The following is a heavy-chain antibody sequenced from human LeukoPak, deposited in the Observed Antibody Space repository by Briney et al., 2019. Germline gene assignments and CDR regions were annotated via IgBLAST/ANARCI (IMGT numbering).Heavy chain of an antibody. CDR1: GFTFSDYY. CDR3: AGDQGNYYESSGWLDY. V-gene: IGHV3-11*01. CDR2: ISSSGSTI. D-gene: IGHD3-22*01. J-gene: IGHJ4*02. Sequence: PGGSLRLSCAASGFTFSDYYMSWIRQAPGKGLEWVSYISSSGSTIYYAVCVKGRFTIPRDNAKNSMYLQMNSLRAEDTAVYYCAGDQGNYYESSGWLDYWGQGTLVTVSS.